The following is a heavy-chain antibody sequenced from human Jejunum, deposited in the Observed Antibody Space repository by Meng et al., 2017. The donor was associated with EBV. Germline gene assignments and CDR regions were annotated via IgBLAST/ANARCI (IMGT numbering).Heavy chain of an antibody. CDR1: GFMFNTHA. J-gene: IGHJ4*02. CDR3: VSQQVVSTSTFYK. Sequence: EVQLLESGGGLVQPGGSLRLSCTASGFMFNTHAMSWVRQAPGKGLEWVSLISSGGQTTSYADSVKGRFTVSRDNSRNTLYLQMNSLTAEDTAVFYCVSQQVVSTSTFYKWGQGTLVTVYS. V-gene: IGHV3-23*01. CDR2: ISSGGQTT. D-gene: IGHD2-8*02.